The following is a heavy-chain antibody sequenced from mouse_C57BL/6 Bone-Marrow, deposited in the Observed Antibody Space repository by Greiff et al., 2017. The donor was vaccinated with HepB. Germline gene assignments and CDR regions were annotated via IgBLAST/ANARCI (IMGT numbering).Heavy chain of an antibody. D-gene: IGHD5-5*01. V-gene: IGHV1-55*01. Sequence: QVQLQQPGAELVKPGASVKMSCKASGYTFTSYWITWVKQRPGQGLEWIGDIYPGSGSTNYNEKFKSKATLTVDTSSSTAYMQLSSLTSEDSAVYYCARRLPGYGYFDVWGTGTPVTVSS. CDR2: IYPGSGST. J-gene: IGHJ1*03. CDR3: ARRLPGYGYFDV. CDR1: GYTFTSYW.